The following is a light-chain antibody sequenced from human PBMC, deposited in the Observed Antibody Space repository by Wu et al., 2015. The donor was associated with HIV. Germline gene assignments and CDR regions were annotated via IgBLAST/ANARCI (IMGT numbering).Light chain of an antibody. CDR1: QDVSSTY. CDR3: QQYGYSLL. CDR2: GVS. V-gene: IGKV3-20*01. J-gene: IGKJ4*01. Sequence: EIVLTQSPGTLSLSPGERATLSCRATQDVSSTYLGWYQQKPGQAPRLLIYGVSSRATGIPDRFSGSGSGTDFTLTISRLEPEDFAVYYCQQYGYSLLFGGGTKVEIK.